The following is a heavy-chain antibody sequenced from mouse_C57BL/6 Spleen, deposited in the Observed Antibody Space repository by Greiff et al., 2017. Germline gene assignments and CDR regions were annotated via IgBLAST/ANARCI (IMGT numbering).Heavy chain of an antibody. CDR2: ISDGGSYT. CDR1: GFTFSSYA. V-gene: IGHV5-4*01. J-gene: IGHJ2*01. D-gene: IGHD2-5*01. Sequence: EVQLVESGGGLVKPGGSLKLSCAASGFTFSSYAMSWVRQTPEKRLEWVATISDGGSYTYSPDNVKGRFTISRDNAKNNLYLQMSHLKSEDTAMYYCARERTIVTKGYFDYWGQGTTLTVSS. CDR3: ARERTIVTKGYFDY.